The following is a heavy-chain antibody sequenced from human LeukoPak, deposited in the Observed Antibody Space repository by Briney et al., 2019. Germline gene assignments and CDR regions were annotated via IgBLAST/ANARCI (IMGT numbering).Heavy chain of an antibody. D-gene: IGHD3-10*01. V-gene: IGHV3-53*01. J-gene: IGHJ1*01. CDR3: ARAGSESYPGYFQH. Sequence: GGSLRLSCAASGFTVSSNYMSWVRQAPGKGLEWVSVIYSGGSTYYADSVKGRFTISRDNSKNTLYLQMNSLRAEDTAVYYCARAGSESYPGYFQHWGQGTLVTVSS. CDR2: IYSGGST. CDR1: GFTVSSNY.